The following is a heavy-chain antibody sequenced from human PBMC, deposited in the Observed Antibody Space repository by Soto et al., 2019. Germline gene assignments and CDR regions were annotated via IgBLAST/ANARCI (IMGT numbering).Heavy chain of an antibody. CDR2: IKQDGSEK. CDR3: ARDRSSSWYDFDY. Sequence: GGSLRLSCAASGFTFSSYWMSWVRQAPGKGLEWVANIKQDGSEKYYVDSVKGRFTISRDNAKNSLYLQMNSLRAEDTAVYYCARDRSSSWYDFDYWGQGTLVTVS. J-gene: IGHJ4*02. D-gene: IGHD6-13*01. CDR1: GFTFSSYW. V-gene: IGHV3-7*03.